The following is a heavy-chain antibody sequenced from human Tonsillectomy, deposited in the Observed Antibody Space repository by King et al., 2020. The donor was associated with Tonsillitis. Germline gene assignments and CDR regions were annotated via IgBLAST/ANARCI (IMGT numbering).Heavy chain of an antibody. CDR2: INSDGSST. CDR1: GFTFSSYW. V-gene: IGHV3-74*01. Sequence: VQLVESGGGLVQPGGSLRLSCAASGFTFSSYWMHWVRQAPGKGLVWVSRINSDGSSTSYADSVKGRFTISRDNAKNTLYLQMNSLRAEDTAVYYCARVRDIVVVPAARGRGDAFDICGQGTMVTVSS. J-gene: IGHJ3*02. CDR3: ARVRDIVVVPAARGRGDAFDI. D-gene: IGHD2-2*01.